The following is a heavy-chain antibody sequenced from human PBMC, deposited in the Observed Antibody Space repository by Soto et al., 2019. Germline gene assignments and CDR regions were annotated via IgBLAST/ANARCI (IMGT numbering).Heavy chain of an antibody. J-gene: IGHJ6*02. Sequence: GASVKVSCKASGGTFSSYAISWVRQAPGQGXEWMGGIIPIFGTANYAQKFQGRVTITADESTSTAYMELSSLRSEDTAVYYCAREGAIYDFWSGYYRPRYYGMDVWGQGTTVTVSS. CDR1: GGTFSSYA. V-gene: IGHV1-69*13. D-gene: IGHD3-3*01. CDR3: AREGAIYDFWSGYYRPRYYGMDV. CDR2: IIPIFGTA.